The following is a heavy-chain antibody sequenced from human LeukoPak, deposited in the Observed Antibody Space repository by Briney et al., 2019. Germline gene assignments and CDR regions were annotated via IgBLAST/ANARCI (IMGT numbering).Heavy chain of an antibody. V-gene: IGHV1-8*01. CDR3: ARVEDSSGYYFYYYYGMGV. CDR2: MNPNSGNT. J-gene: IGHJ6*02. D-gene: IGHD3-22*01. CDR1: GYTFTSYD. Sequence: ASVKVSCKASGYTFTSYDINWVRQATGQGLEWMGWMNPNSGNTGYAQKFQGRDTMTRNTSISTAYMELSSLRSEDTAVYYCARVEDSSGYYFYYYYGMGVWGQGTTVTVSS.